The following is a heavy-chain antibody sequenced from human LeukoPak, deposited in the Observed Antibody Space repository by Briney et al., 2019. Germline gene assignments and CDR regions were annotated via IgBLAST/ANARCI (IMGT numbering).Heavy chain of an antibody. CDR1: GGSISSSNW. V-gene: IGHV4-4*02. CDR2: IYHSGST. CDR3: ARENYYDSSGHPIDY. Sequence: PSETLSLTCAVSGGSISSSNWWSWVRQPPGKGLEWIGEIYHSGSTNYNPSLKSRVTISVDKSKNQFSLKLSSVTAADTAVYYCARENYYDSSGHPIDYWGQGTLVTVSS. D-gene: IGHD3-22*01. J-gene: IGHJ4*02.